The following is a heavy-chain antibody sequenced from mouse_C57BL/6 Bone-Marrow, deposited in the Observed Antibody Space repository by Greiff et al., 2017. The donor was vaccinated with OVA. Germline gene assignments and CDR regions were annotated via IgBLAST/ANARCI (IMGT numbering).Heavy chain of an antibody. Sequence: VKLQQSGAELVRPGASVKLSCTASGFNIKDDYMPWVKQRPEQGLEWIGWIDPANGDTEYASKFQGKATITEDTSTNTAYLQLNSLTSEDTAVYYYTPGAYYCSSYAMDDWGQGTSVTVSS. CDR2: IDPANGDT. J-gene: IGHJ4*01. CDR1: GFNIKDDY. CDR3: TPGAYYCSSYAMDD. V-gene: IGHV14-4*01. D-gene: IGHD1-1*01.